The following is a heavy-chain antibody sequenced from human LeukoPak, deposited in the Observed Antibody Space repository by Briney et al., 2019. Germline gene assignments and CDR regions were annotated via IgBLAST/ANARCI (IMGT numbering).Heavy chain of an antibody. Sequence: ASVKVSCQASGYTLTGYYMHRVRQAPGQGLEWMGWIYPNSGGTNYAQKFQGRVTMTRDTSISTAYMELSRLRSDDTDVYYCAREGGYCSSTSCYGDNWFDPWGQGTLVTVSS. CDR1: GYTLTGYY. CDR3: AREGGYCSSTSCYGDNWFDP. D-gene: IGHD2-2*01. CDR2: IYPNSGGT. J-gene: IGHJ5*02. V-gene: IGHV1-2*02.